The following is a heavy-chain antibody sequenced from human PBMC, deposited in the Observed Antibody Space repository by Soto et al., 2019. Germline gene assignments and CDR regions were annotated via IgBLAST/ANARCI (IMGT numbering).Heavy chain of an antibody. Sequence: PGGSLRLSCTASGFTFADYAMSWFRQAPGKGLEWVGFIRSKGYGGTTDHAASVKGRFTISRDDSKSIAYLQMNSLKPEDTAVYYCTRDSGCGGDCYENYFDYWGQGTLVTVSS. CDR2: IRSKGYGGTT. V-gene: IGHV3-49*03. CDR1: GFTFADYA. J-gene: IGHJ4*02. CDR3: TRDSGCGGDCYENYFDY. D-gene: IGHD2-21*02.